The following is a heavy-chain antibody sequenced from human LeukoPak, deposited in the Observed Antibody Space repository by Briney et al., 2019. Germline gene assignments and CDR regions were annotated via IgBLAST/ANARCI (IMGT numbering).Heavy chain of an antibody. CDR3: ARRGGSPVIDY. CDR1: GYSFSTNW. D-gene: IGHD1-26*01. Sequence: GESLKISCKGSGYSFSTNWIGWVRQMPGKGLEWMGIIYPGNSDTRYSPSFQGQITISADKSFTTAYLQWSSLKASDTAMYYCARRGGSPVIDYWGQGTLVTVSS. J-gene: IGHJ4*02. V-gene: IGHV5-51*01. CDR2: IYPGNSDT.